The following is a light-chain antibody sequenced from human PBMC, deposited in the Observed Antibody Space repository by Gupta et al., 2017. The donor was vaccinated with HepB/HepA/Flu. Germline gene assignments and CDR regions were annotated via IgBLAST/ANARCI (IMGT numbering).Light chain of an antibody. CDR3: QERSNWPFT. J-gene: IGKJ4*01. CDR1: QSVSSH. Sequence: EIVLTQSPATLSLSPGERATLSCRASQSVSSHLAWFQQKPGQAPRLLIYAASNRATGIPARFSGSGSGTAFTLTISSLAPEDFAVYYCQERSNWPFTFGGGTKVEIK. CDR2: AAS. V-gene: IGKV3-11*01.